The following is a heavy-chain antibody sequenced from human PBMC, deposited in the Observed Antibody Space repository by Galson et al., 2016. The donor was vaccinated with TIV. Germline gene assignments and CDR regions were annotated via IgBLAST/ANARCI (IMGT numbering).Heavy chain of an antibody. CDR3: ARSSIRDVSTHRFFDY. D-gene: IGHD5-24*01. J-gene: IGHJ4*02. Sequence: PALVKPTQTLTLTCTFSGFSLTTHGMCVSWIRQPPGKALEWLARTDWDGDKFYSTSLQTRLSISKDTSRNQVVLTLSNVGPVDTATYFCARSSIRDVSTHRFFDYWGQGTLVTVSP. V-gene: IGHV2-70*17. CDR2: TDWDGDK. CDR1: GFSLTTHGMC.